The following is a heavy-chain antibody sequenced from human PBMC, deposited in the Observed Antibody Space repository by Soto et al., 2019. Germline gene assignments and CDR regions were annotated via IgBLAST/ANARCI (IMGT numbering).Heavy chain of an antibody. J-gene: IGHJ4*02. V-gene: IGHV3-23*01. D-gene: IGHD4-17*01. CDR2: ISGSGGST. CDR3: AKGSYGGNPKGYYFDY. CDR1: GFTFSSYA. Sequence: GGSLRLSCPASGFTFSSYAMSWVRQAPGKGLEWVSAISGSGGSTYYADSVKGRFTISRDNSKNTLYLQMNSLRAEDTAVYYCAKGSYGGNPKGYYFDYWGQGTLVTVSS.